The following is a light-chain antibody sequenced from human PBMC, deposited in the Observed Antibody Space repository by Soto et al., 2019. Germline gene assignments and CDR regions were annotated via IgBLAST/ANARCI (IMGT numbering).Light chain of an antibody. CDR2: EVS. Sequence: QSALTQPASVSGSPGQSITISCTGTSSDVGGYNFVSWYQHHPGKAPKLMIYEVSNRPSGVSNRFSGSMSGNTASLTISGLQAEDEADYYCCSYTSSSTWVFGGGTKLTVL. CDR1: SSDVGGYNF. CDR3: CSYTSSSTWV. J-gene: IGLJ3*02. V-gene: IGLV2-14*01.